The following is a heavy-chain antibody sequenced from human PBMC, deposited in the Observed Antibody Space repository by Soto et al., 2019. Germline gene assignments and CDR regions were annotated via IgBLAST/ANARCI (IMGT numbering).Heavy chain of an antibody. CDR1: GFTFKSFA. V-gene: IGHV3-30*18. CDR2: ISDDGSNQ. J-gene: IGHJ4*02. D-gene: IGHD1-26*01. CDR3: AKDLYSGSYSSYYFHH. Sequence: GGSLRLSCAASGFTFKSFAMHWVRQAPGKGLEWVAFISDDGSNQYFADSVTGRCTISRDNSENTVSLQIDSLRPGDTAVYYCAKDLYSGSYSSYYFHHWGQGILVTVSS.